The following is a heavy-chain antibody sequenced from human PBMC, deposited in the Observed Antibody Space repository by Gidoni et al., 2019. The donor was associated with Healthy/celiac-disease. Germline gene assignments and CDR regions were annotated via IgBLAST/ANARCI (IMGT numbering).Heavy chain of an antibody. CDR1: GGSISSSRYY. J-gene: IGHJ4*02. D-gene: IGHD3-22*01. CDR3: ARMSLRGYPFDY. V-gene: IGHV4-39*01. Sequence: QLPLQESGPGLVKPSETLSLTCTVSGGSISSSRYYWGSIRQPPGKGLEWIGSIYYSGSTYYNPSLKSRVTISVDTSKNQFSLKLSSVTAADTAVYYCARMSLRGYPFDYWGQGTLVTVSS. CDR2: IYYSGST.